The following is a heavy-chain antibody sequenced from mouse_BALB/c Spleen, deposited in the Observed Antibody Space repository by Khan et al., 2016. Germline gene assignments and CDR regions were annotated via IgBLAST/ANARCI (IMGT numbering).Heavy chain of an antibody. CDR1: GFSLTTYG. J-gene: IGHJ4*01. D-gene: IGHD2-1*01. CDR2: IWAGGST. V-gene: IGHV2-9*02. CDR3: DRGYGNYVSYAMDY. Sequence: VQLQESGPGLVAPSQSLSITCTVSGFSLTTYGVHWIRQPPGKGLEWLGVIWAGGSTNYNSALMSRLSITKDNSKSQVFLKMNSLQTDDTAMYYCDRGYGNYVSYAMDYWGQGTSVTVSS.